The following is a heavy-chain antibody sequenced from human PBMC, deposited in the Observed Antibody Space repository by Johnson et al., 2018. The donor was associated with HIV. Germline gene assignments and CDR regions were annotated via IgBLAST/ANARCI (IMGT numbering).Heavy chain of an antibody. V-gene: IGHV3-33*03. Sequence: QVQLVESGGGLVQPGGSLRLSCAASGFTFSTYWMSWVRQAPGKGLEWVAVIWFDGSNKYYADSVKGRFTISRDNAKNSLYLQMNSLRADDTAVYYCVTLGVAPPFDSWGQGTVVTVSS. CDR3: VTLGVAPPFDS. CDR2: IWFDGSNK. D-gene: IGHD2-15*01. CDR1: GFTFSTYW. J-gene: IGHJ3*02.